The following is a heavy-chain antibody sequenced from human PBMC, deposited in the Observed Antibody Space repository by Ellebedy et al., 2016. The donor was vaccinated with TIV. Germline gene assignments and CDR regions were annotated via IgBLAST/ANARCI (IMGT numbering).Heavy chain of an antibody. J-gene: IGHJ4*02. V-gene: IGHV3-53*01. Sequence: PGGSLRLSCAASGFTFSSYWMSWVRQAPGKGLEWVSLIYSGGDRYYADSVKGRFTISRDNSNNTVYLQMNSLRVEDTAVYYCARGRHCVGGRCYSVWGQGTLVTVSS. CDR2: IYSGGDR. D-gene: IGHD2-15*01. CDR1: GFTFSSYW. CDR3: ARGRHCVGGRCYSV.